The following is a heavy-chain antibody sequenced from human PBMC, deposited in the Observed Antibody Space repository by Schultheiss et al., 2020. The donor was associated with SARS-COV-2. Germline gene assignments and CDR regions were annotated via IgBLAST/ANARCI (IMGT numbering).Heavy chain of an antibody. D-gene: IGHD2-21*02. J-gene: IGHJ5*02. CDR2: IRSKANSYAT. V-gene: IGHV3-73*01. CDR3: AKEKGDSPNPGWFDP. Sequence: GGSLRLSCAASGFTFSGSAMHWVRQASGKGLEWVGRIRSKANSYATAYAASVKGRFTISRDDSKNTAYLQMNSLKTEDTAVYYCAKEKGDSPNPGWFDPWGQGTLVTVSS. CDR1: GFTFSGSA.